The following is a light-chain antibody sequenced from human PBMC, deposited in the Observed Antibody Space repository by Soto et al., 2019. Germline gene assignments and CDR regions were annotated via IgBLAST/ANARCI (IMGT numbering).Light chain of an antibody. J-gene: IGKJ1*01. CDR3: QKYDSAPWT. V-gene: IGKV1-27*01. CDR2: SAS. CDR1: QGIGNS. Sequence: IQMTQSPSSLSASVGDRVIITCRASQGIGNSLAWYQQKAGRVPKLLMHSASTLLSGVPSRFSGSGSGTDFTLTISSLQPEDVATYYCQKYDSAPWTFSQGTKVDIK.